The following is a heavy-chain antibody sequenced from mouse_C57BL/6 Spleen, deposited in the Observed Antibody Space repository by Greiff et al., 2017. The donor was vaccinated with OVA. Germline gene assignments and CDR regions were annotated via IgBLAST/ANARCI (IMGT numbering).Heavy chain of an antibody. Sequence: ESGAELVRPGASVTLSCKASGYTFTDYEMHWVKQTPVHGLEWIGAIDPETGGTAYNQKFKGKAILTADKSSSTAYMELRSLTSEDSAVYYCTSYYGSSSYWYFDVWGTGTTVTVSS. CDR1: GYTFTDYE. D-gene: IGHD1-1*01. J-gene: IGHJ1*03. V-gene: IGHV1-15*01. CDR3: TSYYGSSSYWYFDV. CDR2: IDPETGGT.